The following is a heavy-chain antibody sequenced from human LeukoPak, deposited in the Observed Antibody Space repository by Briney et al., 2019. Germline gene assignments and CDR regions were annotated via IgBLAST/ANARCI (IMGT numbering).Heavy chain of an antibody. CDR2: ISSSSSYI. V-gene: IGHV3-21*01. D-gene: IGHD3-22*01. CDR3: ARDSADDSSGYYRDY. Sequence: GGSLRLSCAASGFTFSSYSMDWVRQAPGKGLEWVSSISSSSSYIYYADSVKGRFTISRDNAKNSLYLQMNSLRAEDTAVYYCARDSADDSSGYYRDYWGQGTLVTVSS. J-gene: IGHJ4*02. CDR1: GFTFSSYS.